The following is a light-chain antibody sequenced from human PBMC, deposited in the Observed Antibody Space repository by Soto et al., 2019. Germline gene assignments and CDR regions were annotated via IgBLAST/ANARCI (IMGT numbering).Light chain of an antibody. CDR1: FSNIGSNT. CDR3: AAWDDSLTGVV. J-gene: IGLJ2*01. CDR2: SNN. V-gene: IGLV1-44*01. Sequence: QSVLTQPPSTSGTPGQRVTISCSGSFSNIGSNTVNWYQQLPGTAPKLLIYSNNQRPSGVPDRISGTKSGTSASLAISGLQSEDEADYYCAAWDDSLTGVVFGGGTKLTVL.